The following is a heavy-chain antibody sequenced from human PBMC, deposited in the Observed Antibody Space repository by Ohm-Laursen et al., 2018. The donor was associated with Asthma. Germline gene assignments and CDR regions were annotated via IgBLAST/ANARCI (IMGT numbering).Heavy chain of an antibody. Sequence: SDTLSLTCTVSGGSISSGDYYWSWIRQPPGKGLEWIGYIYYSGSTYYNPSLKSRVTISVDTSKNQFSLKLSSVTAADTAVYYCARDPGYYDFWRGAFDIWGQGTMVTVSS. CDR2: IYYSGST. D-gene: IGHD3-3*01. J-gene: IGHJ3*02. CDR1: GGSISSGDYY. V-gene: IGHV4-30-4*02. CDR3: ARDPGYYDFWRGAFDI.